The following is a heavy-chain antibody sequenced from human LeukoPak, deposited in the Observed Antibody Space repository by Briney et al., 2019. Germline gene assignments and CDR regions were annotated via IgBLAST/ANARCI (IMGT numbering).Heavy chain of an antibody. CDR2: IYYSGST. V-gene: IGHV4-59*08. D-gene: IGHD5-12*01. J-gene: IGHJ3*02. Sequence: SETLSLTSTVSGGSINSYYWSWIRQPPGKGLEWIGYIYYSGSTNYNPSLKSRVTISVDTSKNQFSLKLSSVTAADTAVYYCARHLAGLGAFDIWGQGTMVTVSS. CDR1: GGSINSYY. CDR3: ARHLAGLGAFDI.